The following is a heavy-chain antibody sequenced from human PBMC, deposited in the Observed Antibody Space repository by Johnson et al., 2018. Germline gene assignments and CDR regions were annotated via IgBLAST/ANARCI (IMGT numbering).Heavy chain of an antibody. CDR1: GFTFTSCA. Sequence: VQSGGSLRLSCVASGFTFTSCAMTWVRQAPGQGLEWVSAIDGYGVNTYYTDSVKGRFTISRDNSKSTLYLQMDSLRAEDTAVYYCVKDRLGFSYYYRDGWGRGTTVTVSS. V-gene: IGHV3-23*01. J-gene: IGHJ6*03. CDR2: IDGYGVNT. D-gene: IGHD7-27*01. CDR3: VKDRLGFSYYYRDG.